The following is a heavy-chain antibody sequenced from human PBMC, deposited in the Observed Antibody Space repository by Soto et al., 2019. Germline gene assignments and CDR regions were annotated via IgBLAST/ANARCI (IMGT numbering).Heavy chain of an antibody. CDR1: GVSINTNNYY. Sequence: SETLSLTCTVSGVSINTNNYYWGWVRQPPGKGLEWIGNIFYSESTFYNPSLRSRLTISVDTSKNQFSLRLNSVTAADAAVYYCAGFVVPASRNTGFDYWGQGTLVTVSA. CDR2: IFYSEST. V-gene: IGHV4-39*01. J-gene: IGHJ4*02. D-gene: IGHD2-15*01. CDR3: AGFVVPASRNTGFDY.